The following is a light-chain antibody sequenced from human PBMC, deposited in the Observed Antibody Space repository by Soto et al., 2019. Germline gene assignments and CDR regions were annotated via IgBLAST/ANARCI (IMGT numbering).Light chain of an antibody. CDR2: GAS. CDR1: QSVSSSY. V-gene: IGKV3-20*01. Sequence: EIVLTQSPGTLSLSPGERATLSCRASQSVSSSYLAWYQQKPGQAPRLLIYGASSRATGIPDRFSGSESETDFTLTISRLEPEDFAVYYCQQYGSSPRYTFGQGTKLEIK. CDR3: QQYGSSPRYT. J-gene: IGKJ2*01.